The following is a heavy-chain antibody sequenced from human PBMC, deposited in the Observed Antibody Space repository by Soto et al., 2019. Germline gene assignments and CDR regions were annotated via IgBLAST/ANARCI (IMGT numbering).Heavy chain of an antibody. J-gene: IGHJ6*02. CDR3: VRMGFSVVGCFGYHHYRIYI. Sequence: PGESLKISCKCSGYSFTKYWIGWVRQMPGKGLEWMAIIYPDESDTRYSPSCQGQVTISADKSISTAYLQWSSLKASDTAMYYCVRMGFSVVGCFGYHHYRIYICGRGSTVTGSS. CDR1: GYSFTKYW. CDR2: IYPDESDT. V-gene: IGHV5-51*01. D-gene: IGHD2-15*01.